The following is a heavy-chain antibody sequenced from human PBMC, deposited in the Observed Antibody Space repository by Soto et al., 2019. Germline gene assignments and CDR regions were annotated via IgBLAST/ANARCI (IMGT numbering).Heavy chain of an antibody. V-gene: IGHV1-18*01. CDR2: ISAFNGPT. D-gene: IGHD6-25*01. Sequence: QVQLVQSGGEMKKPGASVKVSCKASGYTCTEYGISWLRQAPGQGLGWMGWISAFNGPTHFAQKFQGRVILTTDASTTTAYMELRSLRSDDTAVYYCASDLSDYRISPDAFEMWGQGTMVTVSS. J-gene: IGHJ3*02. CDR3: ASDLSDYRISPDAFEM. CDR1: GYTCTEYG.